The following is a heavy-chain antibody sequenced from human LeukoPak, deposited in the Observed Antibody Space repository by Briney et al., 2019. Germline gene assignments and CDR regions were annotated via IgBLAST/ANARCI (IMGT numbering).Heavy chain of an antibody. CDR3: TAAWSNFDF. CDR1: GFTFSSYS. V-gene: IGHV3-21*01. Sequence: GGSLRLSCAASGFTFSSYSMNWVRQAPGKGLEWVSSISGGSSYIYYADSVRGRFTISRDNAKTSLYLQMNSLRPEDTAIYYCTAAWSNFDFWGQGILVAVSS. D-gene: IGHD6-25*01. CDR2: ISGGSSYI. J-gene: IGHJ4*02.